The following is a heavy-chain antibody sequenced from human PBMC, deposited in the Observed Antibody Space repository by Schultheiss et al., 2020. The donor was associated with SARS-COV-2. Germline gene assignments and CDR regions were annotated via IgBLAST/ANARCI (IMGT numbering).Heavy chain of an antibody. V-gene: IGHV4-39*01. CDR2: IYYSGST. D-gene: IGHD1-1*01. J-gene: IGHJ6*02. Sequence: SETLSLTCTVSGVSISSSSYYWGWIRQPPGKGLEWIGSIYYSGSTYYNPSLKSRVTISVDTSKNQFSLKLSSVTAADTAVYYCARGTIYYYYYGMDVWGQGTTVTVSS. CDR3: ARGTIYYYYYGMDV. CDR1: GVSISSSSYY.